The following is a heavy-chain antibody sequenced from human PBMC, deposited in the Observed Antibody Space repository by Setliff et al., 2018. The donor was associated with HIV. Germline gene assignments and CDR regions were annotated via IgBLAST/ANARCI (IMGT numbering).Heavy chain of an antibody. CDR2: INQDGSEQ. J-gene: IGHJ5*02. CDR3: ARGGAIGVSVGAT. V-gene: IGHV3-7*01. CDR1: GFTFSSAW. D-gene: IGHD2-15*01. Sequence: GESLKISCAASGFTFSSAWMSWVRQAPGKGLEWLANINQDGSEQNSADSLKGRFSVSKDNAKNSLSLQMNSLRAEDTAVYYCARGGAIGVSVGATWGQGTLVTVSS.